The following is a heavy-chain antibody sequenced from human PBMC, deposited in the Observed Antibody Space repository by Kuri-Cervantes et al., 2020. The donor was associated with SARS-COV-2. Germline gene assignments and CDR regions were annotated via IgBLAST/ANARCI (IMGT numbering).Heavy chain of an antibody. V-gene: IGHV3-30-3*01. CDR2: IPYDGSNK. J-gene: IGHJ4*02. CDR3: ARSIVVVPAPFDY. D-gene: IGHD2-2*01. Sequence: GGSLRLSCAASGFTFSSYAMHWVRQAPGKGLEWVAVIPYDGSNKYYADSVKGRFTISRDNSKNTLYLQMNSLRAEDTAVYYCARSIVVVPAPFDYWGQGTLVTVSS. CDR1: GFTFSSYA.